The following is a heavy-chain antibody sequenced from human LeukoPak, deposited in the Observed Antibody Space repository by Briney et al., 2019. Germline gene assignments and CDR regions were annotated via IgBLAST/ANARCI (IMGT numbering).Heavy chain of an antibody. V-gene: IGHV3-30-3*01. J-gene: IGHJ3*02. Sequence: GGSLRLSCAASGFTFNNYAMSWVRQAPGKGLEWVTIMSYDGSKKYFADSVKGRFTISRDNSKNTLYLQMNSLRPEDTALYYCARARNWNYRDAFDIWGQGTMVTVSS. D-gene: IGHD1-7*01. CDR1: GFTFNNYA. CDR2: MSYDGSKK. CDR3: ARARNWNYRDAFDI.